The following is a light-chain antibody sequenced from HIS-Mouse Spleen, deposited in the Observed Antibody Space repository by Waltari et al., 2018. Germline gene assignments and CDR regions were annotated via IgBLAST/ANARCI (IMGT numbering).Light chain of an antibody. CDR3: QQYYSTPYT. CDR1: QSVLYSSNNKNY. V-gene: IGKV4-1*01. CDR2: WAS. J-gene: IGKJ2*01. Sequence: IVMTQSPDSLSVSLVERATIHRKSSQSVLYSSNNKNYLAWYQQKPGQPPKLLIYWASTRESGVPDRFSGSGSGTDFTLTISSLQAEDVAVYYCQQYYSTPYTFGQGTKLEIK.